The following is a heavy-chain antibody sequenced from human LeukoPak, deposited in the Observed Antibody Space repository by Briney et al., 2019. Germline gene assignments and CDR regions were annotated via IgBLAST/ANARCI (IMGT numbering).Heavy chain of an antibody. D-gene: IGHD6-6*01. V-gene: IGHV3-7*02. J-gene: IGHJ4*02. Sequence: GGSLRLSCAASGFTFSTYWMSWVRQAPGKGLEWVANIKKDGSEKYYVESVKGRFTISRDNAKNSLYLQMNSLRAEDTAVYYCARVYSSSYRHFDYWGQGTLVTVSS. CDR3: ARVYSSSYRHFDY. CDR2: IKKDGSEK. CDR1: GFTFSTYW.